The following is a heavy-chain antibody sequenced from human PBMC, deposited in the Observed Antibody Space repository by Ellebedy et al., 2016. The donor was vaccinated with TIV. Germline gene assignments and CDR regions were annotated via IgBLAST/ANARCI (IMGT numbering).Heavy chain of an antibody. J-gene: IGHJ4*02. Sequence: GESLKISCGASGFTFSTHGMHWVRQAPGRGLEWVGVIWYDGSDKYYGDSVRGRFTISRDNSKNMLYLQMNSLRADDTAVYDCVTGWGGRYSYEGDIWGQGTLVTVSP. V-gene: IGHV3-33*01. CDR2: IWYDGSDK. D-gene: IGHD5-18*01. CDR3: VTGWGGRYSYEGDI. CDR1: GFTFSTHG.